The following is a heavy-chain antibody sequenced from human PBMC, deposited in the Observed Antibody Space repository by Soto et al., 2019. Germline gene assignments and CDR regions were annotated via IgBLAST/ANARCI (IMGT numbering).Heavy chain of an antibody. CDR2: INPNSGGT. Sequence: GASVKVSCKASGYIFTGYYMHWVRQAPGQGLEWMGWINPNSGGTNYAQKFQGRVTMTRDTSISTAYMELSRLRSDDTAVYYCARGPSIVVVPAAPYNWFDPWGQGALVTVSS. CDR3: ARGPSIVVVPAAPYNWFDP. V-gene: IGHV1-2*02. D-gene: IGHD2-2*01. CDR1: GYIFTGYY. J-gene: IGHJ5*02.